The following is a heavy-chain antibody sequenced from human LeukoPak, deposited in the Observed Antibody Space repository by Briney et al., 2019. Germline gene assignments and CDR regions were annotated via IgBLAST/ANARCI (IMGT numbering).Heavy chain of an antibody. Sequence: PGGSLRLSRAASGFTVSSNYMSWVRQAPGKGLEWVSVIYSGGRTYYADSVKGRFTISRDNSKNTLYLQMNSLRAEDTAVYYCARGRSGSYGFDIWGQGTMVTVSS. CDR3: ARGRSGSYGFDI. V-gene: IGHV3-66*01. CDR2: IYSGGRT. D-gene: IGHD3-10*01. J-gene: IGHJ3*02. CDR1: GFTVSSNY.